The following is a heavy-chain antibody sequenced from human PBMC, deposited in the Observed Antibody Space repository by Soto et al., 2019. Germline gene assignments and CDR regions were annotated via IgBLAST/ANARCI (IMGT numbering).Heavy chain of an antibody. CDR3: AKDQRRYGMDV. CDR2: ISYDGSNK. D-gene: IGHD1-1*01. J-gene: IGHJ6*02. Sequence: GGSLRLSCAASGFTFSSYGMHWVRQAPGKGLEWVAVISYDGSNKYYADSVKGRFTISRDNSKNTLYLQMNSLRAEDTAVYYCAKDQRRYGMDVWGQGTTVTVSS. V-gene: IGHV3-30*18. CDR1: GFTFSSYG.